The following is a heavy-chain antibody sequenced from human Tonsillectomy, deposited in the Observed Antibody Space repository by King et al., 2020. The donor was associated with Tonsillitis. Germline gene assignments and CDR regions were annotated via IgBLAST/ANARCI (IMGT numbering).Heavy chain of an antibody. Sequence: VQLVESGGGLVKPGGSLRLSCAASGFTFSNAWMSWVRQAPGKGLEWVGRIKSKTDGGTTDYAAPVKGRFTISRDESKNTLYLQMNSLKTEDTAVYYFTTEVCGGDWMVRGVITPCLGYWGQGPLVTVSS. D-gene: IGHD3-10*01. V-gene: IGHV3-15*01. CDR2: IKSKTDGGTT. CDR1: GFTFSNAW. J-gene: IGHJ4*02. CDR3: TTEVCGGDWMVRGVITPCLGY.